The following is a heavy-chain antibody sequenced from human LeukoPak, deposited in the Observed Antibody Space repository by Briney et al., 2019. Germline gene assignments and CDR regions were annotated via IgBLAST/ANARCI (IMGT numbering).Heavy chain of an antibody. Sequence: GGSLRLSCAASEFTFRRYSMSWVRQAPGKGLEWVSYYADSVKGRFTVSRDNAKNSLYLQMNSLRAEDTAVYYCARDVTYHGGDWFDPWGQGTLVTVSS. V-gene: IGHV3-48*04. CDR1: EFTFRRYS. J-gene: IGHJ5*02. D-gene: IGHD4-23*01. CDR3: ARDVTYHGGDWFDP.